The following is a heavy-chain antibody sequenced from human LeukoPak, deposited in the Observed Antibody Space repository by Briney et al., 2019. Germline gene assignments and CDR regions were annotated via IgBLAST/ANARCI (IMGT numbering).Heavy chain of an antibody. CDR2: ISSSSSTI. V-gene: IGHV3-48*01. CDR3: ARQWRNWFDP. CDR1: GFTFSSYS. Sequence: GGSLRLSCAASGFTFSSYSMNWARQAPGKGLEWVSYISSSSSTIYYADSVKGRFTISRDNAKNSLYLQMNSLRAEDTAVYYCARQWRNWFDPWGQGTLVTVSS. D-gene: IGHD6-19*01. J-gene: IGHJ5*02.